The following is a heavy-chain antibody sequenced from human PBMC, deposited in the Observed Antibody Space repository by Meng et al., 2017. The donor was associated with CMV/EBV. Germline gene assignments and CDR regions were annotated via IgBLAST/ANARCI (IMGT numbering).Heavy chain of an antibody. D-gene: IGHD2-2*01. J-gene: IGHJ5*02. CDR1: GFIFSTYA. V-gene: IGHV3-30-3*01. CDR3: TTVRAPIVVVPARLDKGWWFDP. Sequence: GESLKISCAVSGFIFSTYAMHWVRQAPGKGLEWVALVSYDGSNKYYADSVKGRFTISRDNSKNTLYLQMNSLKTEDTAVYYCTTVRAPIVVVPARLDKGWWFDPWGQGTLVTVSS. CDR2: VSYDGSNK.